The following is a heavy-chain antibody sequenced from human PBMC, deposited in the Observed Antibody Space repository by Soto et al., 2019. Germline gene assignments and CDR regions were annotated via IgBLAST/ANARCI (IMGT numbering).Heavy chain of an antibody. J-gene: IGHJ4*02. CDR1: GFRFSDYG. CDR3: ARGGRSGSSGYYNPSFDS. V-gene: IGHV3-30*03. Sequence: QVQLVQTGGGAVLPGRSLSLSCAASGFRFSDYGMHWVRQAPGKGLEWAAVISYDGNNKYYADSVKGRFTISRDNSKNTLYLQMEGLRHEDTAVYYCARGGRSGSSGYYNPSFDSWGQGTLVFVSS. D-gene: IGHD3-22*01. CDR2: ISYDGNNK.